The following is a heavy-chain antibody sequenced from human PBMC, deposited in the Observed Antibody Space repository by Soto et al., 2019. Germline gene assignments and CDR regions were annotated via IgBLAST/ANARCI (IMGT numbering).Heavy chain of an antibody. J-gene: IGHJ6*02. CDR2: IIPIFGTA. D-gene: IGHD2-2*01. CDR1: GGTFSSYA. CDR3: ARDCSSTSCRYYYYGMDV. Sequence: SVKVSCKASGGTFSSYAISWVRQAPGQGLEWMGGIIPIFGTANYAQKFQGRVTITADESTSTAYMELSSLRSEDTAVYYCARDCSSTSCRYYYYGMDVWGQGTTVTVSS. V-gene: IGHV1-69*13.